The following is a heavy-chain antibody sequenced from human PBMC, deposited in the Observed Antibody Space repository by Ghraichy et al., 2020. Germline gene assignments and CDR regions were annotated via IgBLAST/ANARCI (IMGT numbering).Heavy chain of an antibody. D-gene: IGHD6-13*01. Sequence: GGSLRLSCAASGFTFDDYGMSWVRQAPGKGLEWVSGINWNGGSTGYADSVKGRFTISRDNAKNSLYLQMNSLRAEDTALYYCARVFIWQQLVYYYYGMDVWGQGTTVTVSS. CDR2: INWNGGST. V-gene: IGHV3-20*04. CDR3: ARVFIWQQLVYYYYGMDV. J-gene: IGHJ6*02. CDR1: GFTFDDYG.